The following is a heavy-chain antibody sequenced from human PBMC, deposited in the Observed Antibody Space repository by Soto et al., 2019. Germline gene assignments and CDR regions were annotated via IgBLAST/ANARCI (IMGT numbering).Heavy chain of an antibody. CDR1: GYTFTSYA. CDR2: INAYNGNT. J-gene: IGHJ6*04. D-gene: IGHD2-15*01. Sequence: GASVKVSCKTSGYTFTSYAIRWVRQAPGQGLEWMGWINAYNGNTNYAQKFQGRVTMTTDTSTSTAYMEMRSLRSDDTAVYYCARGGVVVVADTLYYYSGMDVWGKETTVTAS. CDR3: ARGGVVVVADTLYYYSGMDV. V-gene: IGHV1-18*01.